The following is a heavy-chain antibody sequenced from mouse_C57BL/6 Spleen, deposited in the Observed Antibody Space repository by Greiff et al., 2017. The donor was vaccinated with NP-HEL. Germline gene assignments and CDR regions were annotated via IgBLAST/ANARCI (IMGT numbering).Heavy chain of an antibody. J-gene: IGHJ2*01. CDR1: GYTFTSYT. CDR2: INPSSGYT. CDR3: ARNPDYYGSSWGDFDY. Sequence: QVQLQQSGAELARPGASVKMSCKASGYTFTSYTMHWVKQRPGQGLEWIGYINPSSGYTKYNQKFKDKATLTADKSSSTAYMQLSSLTSEDSAVYDCARNPDYYGSSWGDFDYWGQGTTLTVSS. V-gene: IGHV1-4*01. D-gene: IGHD1-1*01.